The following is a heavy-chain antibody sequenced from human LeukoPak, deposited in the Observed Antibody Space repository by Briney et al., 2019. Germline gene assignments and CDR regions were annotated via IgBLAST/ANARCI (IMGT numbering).Heavy chain of an antibody. D-gene: IGHD3-10*01. CDR3: ARGPFMVR. CDR1: GGSFSGYY. CDR2: INHSGST. V-gene: IGHV4-34*01. J-gene: IGHJ4*02. Sequence: SETLSLTCAVYGGSFSGYYWSWIRQPPGKGLEWIGEINHSGSTNYNPSLKSRVTISVDTSKNQFSLKLSSVTAADTAVYYRARGPFMVRWGQGTLVTVSS.